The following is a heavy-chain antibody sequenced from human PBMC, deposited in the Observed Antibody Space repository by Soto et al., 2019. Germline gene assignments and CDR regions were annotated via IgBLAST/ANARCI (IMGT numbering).Heavy chain of an antibody. CDR3: ARDSDVRGPSYDLDY. J-gene: IGHJ4*02. Sequence: QVQLVQSGAEVKEPGASVKVSCRASGYTFMSHVMHWVRQAPGQRLEWMGWVTGGNGDTKYSQKFQGSVNITRDTSATTAYRELSRLTSEDKAVYYCARDSDVRGPSYDLDYWGQGTLVTVSS. CDR2: VTGGNGDT. CDR1: GYTFMSHV. D-gene: IGHD2-8*01. V-gene: IGHV1-3*01.